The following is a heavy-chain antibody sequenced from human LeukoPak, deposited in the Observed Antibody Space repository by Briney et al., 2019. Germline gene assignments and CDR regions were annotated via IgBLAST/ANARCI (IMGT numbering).Heavy chain of an antibody. V-gene: IGHV3-7*01. J-gene: IGHJ4*02. CDR2: IQEDGSGK. D-gene: IGHD1-26*01. Sequence: GGSLRLSCAASGFIFSGYWMSWVRQAPGKGLEWVGNIQEDGSGKHYVDSVKGRFTISRDNARNSLYLQMNSLKVEDTAVYYCARDSIYRGSFSTFDYWGQGILVTVSS. CDR1: GFIFSGYW. CDR3: ARDSIYRGSFSTFDY.